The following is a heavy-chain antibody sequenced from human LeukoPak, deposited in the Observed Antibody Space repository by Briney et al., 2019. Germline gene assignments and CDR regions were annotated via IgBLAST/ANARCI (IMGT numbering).Heavy chain of an antibody. Sequence: GGSLRLSCAASGFTFSSYSMNWVRQAPGKGLEWVSPISSSSSYIYYADSVKGRFTISRDNAKNSLYLQMNSLRAEDTAVYYCARDAVLVPAAIGFDYWGQGTLVTVSS. J-gene: IGHJ4*02. D-gene: IGHD2-2*02. CDR3: ARDAVLVPAAIGFDY. CDR2: ISSSSSYI. V-gene: IGHV3-21*01. CDR1: GFTFSSYS.